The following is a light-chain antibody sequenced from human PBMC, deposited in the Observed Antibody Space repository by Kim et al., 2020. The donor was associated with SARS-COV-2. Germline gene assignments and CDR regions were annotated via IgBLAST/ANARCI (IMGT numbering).Light chain of an antibody. Sequence: QSDTTSSTGTSHDIGAYSLHSWYQQHPRKAPQLILYDVNKRPSGIPDRFSGSKSGNTASLTISGLQTEDEVDYYCCSYAGGHTVIFGGGTQLTVL. CDR2: DVN. CDR1: SHDIGAYSL. CDR3: CSYAGGHTVI. J-gene: IGLJ2*01. V-gene: IGLV2-11*02.